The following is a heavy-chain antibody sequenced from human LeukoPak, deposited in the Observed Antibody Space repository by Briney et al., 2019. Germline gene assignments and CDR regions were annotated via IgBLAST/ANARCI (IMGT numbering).Heavy chain of an antibody. D-gene: IGHD3-16*01. Sequence: SETLSLTCAVYGGSLSGDYWSWIRQPPGKGLEWIGEINHGGNTNYNPSLESRASLSVDTSRNQISLRLSPVTAADTAVYYCARGFGNVRGVTWGQGTLVTVSS. CDR1: GGSLSGDY. CDR3: ARGFGNVRGVT. J-gene: IGHJ5*02. CDR2: INHGGNT. V-gene: IGHV4-34*01.